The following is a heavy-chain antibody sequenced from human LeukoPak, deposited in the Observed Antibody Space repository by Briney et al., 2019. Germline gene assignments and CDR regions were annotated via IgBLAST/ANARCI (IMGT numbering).Heavy chain of an antibody. CDR1: GFTFSSYA. J-gene: IGHJ4*02. D-gene: IGHD6-13*01. CDR3: AKDLPPGIAAAGLRMRGGYYFDY. CDR2: ISGSGGST. V-gene: IGHV3-23*01. Sequence: PGGSLRLSCAASGFTFSSYAMSWVRQAPGKGLEWVSAISGSGGSTYYADSVKGRFTISRDNSKNTLYLQMNSLRAEDTAVYYCAKDLPPGIAAAGLRMRGGYYFDYWGQGTLVTVSS.